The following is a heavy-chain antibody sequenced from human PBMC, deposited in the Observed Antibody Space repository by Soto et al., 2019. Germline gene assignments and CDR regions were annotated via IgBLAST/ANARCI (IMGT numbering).Heavy chain of an antibody. V-gene: IGHV3-23*01. Sequence: PWGSLRIACASSGFTFSIYAMSWVRQAPGKGLDSVSAISGSGGSTYYADSVKGRFTISRDNSKNTLYLQMNSLRAEDTAVYYCAKDRAIFGVVISGDQNWFDPWGQGTMVTGSS. CDR2: ISGSGGST. D-gene: IGHD3-3*01. CDR1: GFTFSIYA. J-gene: IGHJ5*02. CDR3: AKDRAIFGVVISGDQNWFDP.